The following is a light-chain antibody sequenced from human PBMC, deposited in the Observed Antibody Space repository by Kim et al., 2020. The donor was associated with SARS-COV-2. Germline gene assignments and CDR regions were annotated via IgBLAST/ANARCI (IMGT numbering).Light chain of an antibody. CDR3: QQSNDWPPLT. J-gene: IGKJ1*01. Sequence: TGERATLSCRASQSVCSNCLAWYQQKPGQAPRLLIYDATTRATGVPARFIGSGSETDFTLTISSLQSEDFAVYYCQQSNDWPPLTFGQGTKVDIK. V-gene: IGKV3-15*01. CDR1: QSVCSN. CDR2: DAT.